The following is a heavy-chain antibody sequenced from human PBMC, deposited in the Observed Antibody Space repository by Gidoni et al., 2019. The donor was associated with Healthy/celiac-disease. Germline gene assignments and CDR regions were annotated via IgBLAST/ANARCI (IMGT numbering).Heavy chain of an antibody. CDR3: ASQDDRIAVAGNFDY. J-gene: IGHJ4*02. CDR1: GFTFSSYA. V-gene: IGHV3-30-3*01. Sequence: QVQLVESGGGVVQPGRSLRLSCAASGFTFSSYAMHWVRQAPGKGLEWVAVISYDGSNKYYADSVKGRFTISRDNSKNTLYLQMNSLRAEDTAVYYCASQDDRIAVAGNFDYWGQGTLVTVSS. D-gene: IGHD6-19*01. CDR2: ISYDGSNK.